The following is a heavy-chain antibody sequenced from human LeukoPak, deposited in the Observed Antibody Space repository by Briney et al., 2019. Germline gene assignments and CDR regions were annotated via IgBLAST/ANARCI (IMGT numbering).Heavy chain of an antibody. D-gene: IGHD3-10*01. J-gene: IGHJ4*02. CDR2: ISGSGGST. V-gene: IGHV3-23*01. CDR3: AKDLGDGPTIFY. CDR1: GFTFSSYA. Sequence: GGSLRLSCAASGFTFSSYAMSWVRQAPGKGLEWVSAISGSGGSTYYADSVKGRFTISRGNSKNTLYLQMNSLRAEDTAVYYCAKDLGDGPTIFYWGQGTLVTVSS.